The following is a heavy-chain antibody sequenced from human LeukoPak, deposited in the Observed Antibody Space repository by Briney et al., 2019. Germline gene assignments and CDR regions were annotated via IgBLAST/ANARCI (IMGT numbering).Heavy chain of an antibody. CDR1: GDSISNYY. D-gene: IGHD1-1*01. V-gene: IGHV4-59*01. J-gene: IGHJ3*01. CDR3: ARDFGTTATPDAFDL. Sequence: SETLSLTCTVSGDSISNYYWSWVRQPPGKGLEWIGYIYYIGTTKYNPSLKSRVSMSVDTSKNQFSLTLNSVAAADTAVYYCARDFGTTATPDAFDLWGQGTMVTVSS. CDR2: IYYIGTT.